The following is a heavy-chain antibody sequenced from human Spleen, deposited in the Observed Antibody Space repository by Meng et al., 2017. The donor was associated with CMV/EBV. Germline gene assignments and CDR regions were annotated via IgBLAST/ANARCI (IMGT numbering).Heavy chain of an antibody. J-gene: IGHJ6*02. V-gene: IGHV3-66*02. Sequence: GGSLRLSCAASGFTFSSYWMHWVRQAPGKGLVWVSVIYSGGDTYYADSVKGRFTISRDNSKNTLYLQMNSLRPEDTAVYYCARGAHCSSSSCPEGYYYYALDVWGQGTTVTVSS. CDR3: ARGAHCSSSSCPEGYYYYALDV. CDR2: IYSGGDT. CDR1: GFTFSSYW. D-gene: IGHD2-2*01.